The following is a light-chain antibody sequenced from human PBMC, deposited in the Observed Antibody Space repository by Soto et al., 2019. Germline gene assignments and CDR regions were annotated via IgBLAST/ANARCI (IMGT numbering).Light chain of an antibody. CDR2: EVT. CDR1: SSDVGGYNY. V-gene: IGLV2-14*01. Sequence: QSALTQPASVSGSPGQSITISCTGTSSDVGGYNYVSWYQQHPGKAPRLIIYEVTHRPSGVSSRFSGSKSANTASLTISGLQADDEADYYCSSYTSNETPYMFGTGTKVTVL. J-gene: IGLJ1*01. CDR3: SSYTSNETPYM.